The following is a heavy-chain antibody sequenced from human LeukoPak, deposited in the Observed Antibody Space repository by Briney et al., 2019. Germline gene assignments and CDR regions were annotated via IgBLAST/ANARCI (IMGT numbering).Heavy chain of an antibody. CDR2: ISSSSSYI. D-gene: IGHD3-3*01. CDR3: ASIGYDFWSGYAFDI. J-gene: IGHJ3*02. Sequence: GGSLRLSCAASGFTFSSYGMNWVRQAPGKGLEWVSSISSSSSYIYYADSVKGRFTISRDNAKNSLYLQMNSLRAEDTAVYYCASIGYDFWSGYAFDIWGQGTMVTVSS. V-gene: IGHV3-21*01. CDR1: GFTFSSYG.